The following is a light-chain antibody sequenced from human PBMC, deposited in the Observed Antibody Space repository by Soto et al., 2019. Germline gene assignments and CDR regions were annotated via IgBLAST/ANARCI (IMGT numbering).Light chain of an antibody. Sequence: QSVLTQPASVSGSPGQSITISCTGTSSDVGRYNLVSWYQQHPGKAPKLMIYEGSQRPSGVSNRFSASKSGNTASLTISGLPAEDEADYYCCSYAGSSSVVFGGGTKVTVL. J-gene: IGLJ2*01. CDR1: SSDVGRYNL. CDR3: CSYAGSSSVV. V-gene: IGLV2-23*01. CDR2: EGS.